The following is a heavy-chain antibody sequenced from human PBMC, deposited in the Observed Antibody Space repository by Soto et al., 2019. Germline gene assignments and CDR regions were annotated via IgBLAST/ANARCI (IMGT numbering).Heavy chain of an antibody. J-gene: IGHJ4*02. CDR1: GYAFTRFA. CDR2: INGGNDNT. D-gene: IGHD6-13*01. Sequence: QVQLVQSGAEVKKPGASVKVSCKTSGYAFTRFAIHWVRQAPGQSLEWMGWINGGNDNTKYSQKFQGRVTITADESARTSYMELRSLKSQDTAVYYCVRDSGAKLSSSWGQGTLVTVSS. V-gene: IGHV1-3*01. CDR3: VRDSGAKLSSS.